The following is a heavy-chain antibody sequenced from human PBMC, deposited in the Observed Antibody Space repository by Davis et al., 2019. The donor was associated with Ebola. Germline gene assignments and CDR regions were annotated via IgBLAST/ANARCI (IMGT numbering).Heavy chain of an antibody. D-gene: IGHD4-17*01. CDR2: INPNSGGT. J-gene: IGHJ4*02. V-gene: IGHV1-2*04. Sequence: ASVKVSCKASGYTFTGYYMHWVRQAPGQGLEWMGWINPNSGGTNYAQKFQGWVTMTRDTSTSTVYMELSSLRSEDTAVYYCARGHLTTVTTLWGQGTLVTVSS. CDR1: GYTFTGYY. CDR3: ARGHLTTVTTL.